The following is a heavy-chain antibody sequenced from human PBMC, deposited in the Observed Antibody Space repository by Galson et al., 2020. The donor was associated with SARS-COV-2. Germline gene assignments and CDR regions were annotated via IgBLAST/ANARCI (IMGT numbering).Heavy chain of an antibody. CDR2: IYYSGST. CDR3: ARMNYGGNPRPFWDFDR. D-gene: IGHD4-17*01. V-gene: IGHV4-31*03. J-gene: IGHJ2*01. CDR1: GGSISSGGYY. Sequence: ETSETLSLTCTVSGGSISSGGYYWSWIRQHPGKGLEWIGYIYYSGSTYYNPSLKSRVTISVDTSKNQFSLKLSSVTAADTAVYYCARMNYGGNPRPFWDFDRWGRGALVTVAS.